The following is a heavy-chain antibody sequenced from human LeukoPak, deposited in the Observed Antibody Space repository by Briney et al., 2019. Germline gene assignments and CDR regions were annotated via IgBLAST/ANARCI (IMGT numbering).Heavy chain of an antibody. Sequence: GGSLRLSCAASGFTFSSYAMSWVRQPPGKGLEWVSAISGSGGNTYYADSVKGRFTISRDNSKNTLYLQMNSLRAEDTAVYYCVLDLRSSTSCYVGYFDYWGQGTLVTVSS. V-gene: IGHV3-23*01. D-gene: IGHD2-2*01. CDR2: ISGSGGNT. CDR3: VLDLRSSTSCYVGYFDY. CDR1: GFTFSSYA. J-gene: IGHJ4*02.